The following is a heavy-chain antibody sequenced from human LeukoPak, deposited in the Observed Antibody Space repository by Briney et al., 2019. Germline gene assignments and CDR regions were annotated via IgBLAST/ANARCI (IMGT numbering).Heavy chain of an antibody. J-gene: IGHJ4*02. Sequence: GGSLRLSCAASGFTFSNYAMNWVRQAPGKGLEWVSLISGSTGSTYYADSVKGRFTISRDNSKNTLYLQMNSLRAEDTAVYYCAKEGGYSYGTLDYWGQGTLVTVSA. CDR1: GFTFSNYA. D-gene: IGHD5-18*01. CDR2: ISGSTGST. CDR3: AKEGGYSYGTLDY. V-gene: IGHV3-23*01.